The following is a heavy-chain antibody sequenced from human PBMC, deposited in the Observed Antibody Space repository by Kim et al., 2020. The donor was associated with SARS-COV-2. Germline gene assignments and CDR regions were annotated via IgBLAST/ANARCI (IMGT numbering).Heavy chain of an antibody. CDR3: AKDRHRAFDI. CDR2: ISWNSGSI. J-gene: IGHJ3*02. CDR1: GFTFDDYA. V-gene: IGHV3-9*01. Sequence: GGSLRLSCAASGFTFDDYAMHWVRQAPGKGLEWVSGISWNSGSIGYADSVKGRFTISRDNAKNSLYLQMNSLRAEDTAMYYCAKDRHRAFDIWGQGTMVTVSS.